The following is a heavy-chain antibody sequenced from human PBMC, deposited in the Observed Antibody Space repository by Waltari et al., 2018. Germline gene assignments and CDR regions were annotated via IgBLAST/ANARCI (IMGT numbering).Heavy chain of an antibody. CDR2: ISGTSDKT. D-gene: IGHD3-3*01. V-gene: IGHV3-23*01. J-gene: IGHJ3*02. CDR1: RFIFSNFA. CDR3: AKGRGNKLDFIDGFDI. Sequence: EVYLLESGGDLVLPGGSLRLSCAASRFIFSNFAMTWVREAPGKGLDWVSSISGTSDKTYYADSVKGRFTISRDNSKNTLYLQINSLRADDTAVYYCAKGRGNKLDFIDGFDIWGQGTMVTVSP.